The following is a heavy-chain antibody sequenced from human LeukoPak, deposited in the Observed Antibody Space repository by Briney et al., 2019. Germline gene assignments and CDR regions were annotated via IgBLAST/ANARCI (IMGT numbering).Heavy chain of an antibody. Sequence: PSETLSPTCTVSGGSISSYYWSWIRQPPGKGLEWIGYIYYSGSTNYNPSLKSRVTISVDTSKNQFSLKLSSVTAADTAVYYCARRLGATYRYGSLYFDSWGQGTLVTVSS. CDR2: IYYSGST. J-gene: IGHJ4*02. D-gene: IGHD5-18*01. CDR3: ARRLGATYRYGSLYFDS. V-gene: IGHV4-59*08. CDR1: GGSISSYY.